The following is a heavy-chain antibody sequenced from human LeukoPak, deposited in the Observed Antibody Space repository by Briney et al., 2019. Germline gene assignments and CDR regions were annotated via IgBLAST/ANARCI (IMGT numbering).Heavy chain of an antibody. CDR1: GYTFTSYG. CDR2: ISAYNGNT. Sequence: GASVKVSCKASGYTFTSYGISWVRQAPGQGLEWMGWISAYNGNTSYAQKLQGRVTMTTDTSTSTAYMELRSLRSDDTAVYYCARSPHDRNIYPGDWFDPWGQGTLVTVSS. D-gene: IGHD1-14*01. V-gene: IGHV1-18*01. J-gene: IGHJ5*02. CDR3: ARSPHDRNIYPGDWFDP.